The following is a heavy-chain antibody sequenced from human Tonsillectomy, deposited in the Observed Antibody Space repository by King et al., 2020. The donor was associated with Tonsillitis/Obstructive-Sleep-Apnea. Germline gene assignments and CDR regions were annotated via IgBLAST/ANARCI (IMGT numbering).Heavy chain of an antibody. CDR3: ARQIHDYGGNSDHDAFNI. CDR1: GYSFTNYW. CDR2: IYPADSDT. V-gene: IGHV5-51*01. D-gene: IGHD4-23*01. Sequence: VQLVQSGAEVKKPGESLKLSCKGSGYSFTNYWIGWVRQMPGRGLEWIGLIYPADSDTRYIPSFQGQVTISADKSISTAYLQWRSLKASDTAIYYCARQIHDYGGNSDHDAFNIWGQGTMVTVSS. J-gene: IGHJ3*02.